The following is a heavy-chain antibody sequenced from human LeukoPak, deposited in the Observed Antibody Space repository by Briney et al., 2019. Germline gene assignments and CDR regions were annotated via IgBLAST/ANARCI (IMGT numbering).Heavy chain of an antibody. D-gene: IGHD5-24*01. J-gene: IGHJ3*02. CDR3: ARVEIGEWSVSGAFDI. CDR2: IYHSGST. CDR1: GGSISSYY. Sequence: SETLSLTCTVSGGSISSYYWSWIRQPPGKGLEWIGYIYHSGSTYYNPSLKSRVTISVDRSKNQFSLKLSSVTAADTAVYYCARVEIGEWSVSGAFDIWGQGTMVTVSS. V-gene: IGHV4-59*12.